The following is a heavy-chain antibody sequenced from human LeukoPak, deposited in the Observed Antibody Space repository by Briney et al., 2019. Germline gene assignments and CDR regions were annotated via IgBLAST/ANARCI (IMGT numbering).Heavy chain of an antibody. V-gene: IGHV3-48*04. J-gene: IGHJ4*02. Sequence: GGSLRLSCAASGFTFSSYSLNWVRQAPGKGLGWVSFISSSSITIYYADSVKGRFTISRDNAEKSLYLQMNSLRAEDTAVYYCARDRGGSYSAIDYWSQGTLVTVSS. CDR3: ARDRGGSYSAIDY. CDR2: ISSSSITI. CDR1: GFTFSSYS. D-gene: IGHD2-15*01.